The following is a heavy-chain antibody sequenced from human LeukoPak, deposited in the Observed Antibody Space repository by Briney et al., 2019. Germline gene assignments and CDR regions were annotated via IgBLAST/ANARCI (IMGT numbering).Heavy chain of an antibody. CDR1: GGSFSGYY. CDR2: IYYSGST. V-gene: IGHV4-59*01. D-gene: IGHD6-19*01. Sequence: PSETLSLTCAVYGGSFSGYYWSWIRQPPGKGLEWIGYIYYSGSTNYNPSLKSRVTISVDTSKNQFSLKLSSVTAADTAVYYCARVGQWLEYFQHWGQGTLVTVSS. J-gene: IGHJ1*01. CDR3: ARVGQWLEYFQH.